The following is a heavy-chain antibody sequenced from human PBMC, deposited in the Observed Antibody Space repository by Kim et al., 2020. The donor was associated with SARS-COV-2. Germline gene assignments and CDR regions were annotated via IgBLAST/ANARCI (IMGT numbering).Heavy chain of an antibody. Sequence: SVKVSCKASGDTFTSYSISWVRQAPGQGLEWMGGIIPIFGTANYAQKFQGRVTITADESTSTAYMELSSLRSEDTAVYYCARDAAWSGDLYYFDYWGQG. D-gene: IGHD3-10*01. CDR2: IIPIFGTA. CDR3: ARDAAWSGDLYYFDY. CDR1: GDTFTSYS. V-gene: IGHV1-69*13. J-gene: IGHJ4*02.